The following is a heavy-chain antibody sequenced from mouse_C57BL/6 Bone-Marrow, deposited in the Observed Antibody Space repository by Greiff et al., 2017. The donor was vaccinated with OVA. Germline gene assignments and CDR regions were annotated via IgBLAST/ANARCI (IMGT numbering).Heavy chain of an antibody. CDR3: ATEGRWYFDV. Sequence: AQLQQSGPELVKPGASVKISCKASGYTFTDYYMNWVKQSHGKSLEWIGDINPNNGGTSYNQKFKGKATLTVDKSSSTAYMELRSLTSEDSAVYYCATEGRWYFDVWGTGTTVTVSS. CDR2: INPNNGGT. CDR1: GYTFTDYY. J-gene: IGHJ1*03. V-gene: IGHV1-26*01.